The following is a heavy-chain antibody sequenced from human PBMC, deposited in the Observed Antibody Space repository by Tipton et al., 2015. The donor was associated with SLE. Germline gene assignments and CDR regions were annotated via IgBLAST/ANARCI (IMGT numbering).Heavy chain of an antibody. CDR1: GFTFDDYA. D-gene: IGHD3-22*01. Sequence: SLRLSCAASGFTFDDYAMHWVRQAPGKGLEWISVITWNRGTLGYADSVRGRFTISRDNAKNSLYLQMNSLRAEDTAVYYCAREGNYYDSSGLFDYWGQGTLVTVSS. CDR2: ITWNRGTL. J-gene: IGHJ4*02. V-gene: IGHV3-9*01. CDR3: AREGNYYDSSGLFDY.